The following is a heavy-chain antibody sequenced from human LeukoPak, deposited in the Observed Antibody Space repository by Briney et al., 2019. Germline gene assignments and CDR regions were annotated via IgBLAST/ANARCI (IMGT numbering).Heavy chain of an antibody. CDR2: ISYDVINK. Sequence: GGSLRLSCAASGFTFSSYTLHWVRQAPGKRLEWVAVISYDVINKYYADSVKGRFTISRDNSKNTLYLQMNSLRAEDTAVHYCAREFAVTSPYFQHWGQGTLVTVSS. J-gene: IGHJ1*01. V-gene: IGHV3-30-3*01. CDR3: AREFAVTSPYFQH. CDR1: GFTFSSYT. D-gene: IGHD4-17*01.